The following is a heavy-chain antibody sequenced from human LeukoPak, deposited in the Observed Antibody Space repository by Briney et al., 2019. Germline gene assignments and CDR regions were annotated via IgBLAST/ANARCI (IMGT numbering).Heavy chain of an antibody. V-gene: IGHV3-74*01. CDR3: ARLPTSNTAMAVDY. D-gene: IGHD5-18*01. Sequence: GGSLRLSCAASGFTFSNYYMHWVRQAPGKGLLWISHINGDGSSTGYADSVKGRFTISRDNAKNSLYLQMNSLRAEDTAVYYCARLPTSNTAMAVDYWGQGTLVTVSS. J-gene: IGHJ4*02. CDR2: INGDGSST. CDR1: GFTFSNYY.